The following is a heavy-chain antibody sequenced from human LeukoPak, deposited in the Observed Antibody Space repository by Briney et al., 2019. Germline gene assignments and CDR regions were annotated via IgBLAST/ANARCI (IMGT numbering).Heavy chain of an antibody. V-gene: IGHV3-21*06. Sequence: GGSLRLSCGGSGFTFNSYSMNWIRQAPGKGLEWVASIIGSGSEMFYADSLKGRFTISRDNSKNSLYLQMNSLRVEDTAVYYCAKVQSDIVGAMFFSFDVWGQGTMVSVSS. J-gene: IGHJ3*01. CDR2: IIGSGSEM. D-gene: IGHD1-26*01. CDR3: AKVQSDIVGAMFFSFDV. CDR1: GFTFNSYS.